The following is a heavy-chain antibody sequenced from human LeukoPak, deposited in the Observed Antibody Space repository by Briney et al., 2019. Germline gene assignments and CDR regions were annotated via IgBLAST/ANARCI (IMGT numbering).Heavy chain of an antibody. J-gene: IGHJ4*02. CDR1: GGSISSYY. D-gene: IGHD1-1*01. CDR2: IYYSGST. V-gene: IGHV4-59*01. CDR3: ARGRYYYFDY. Sequence: SETLSLTCTVSGGSISSYYRSWIRQPPGKGLEWIGYIYYSGSTNSNPSLKSRVTISVDTSKNQFSLKLSSVTAADTAVYYCARGRYYYFDYWGQGTLLTVSS.